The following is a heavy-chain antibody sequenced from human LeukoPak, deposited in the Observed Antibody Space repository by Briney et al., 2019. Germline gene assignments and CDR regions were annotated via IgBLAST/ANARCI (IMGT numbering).Heavy chain of an antibody. CDR2: INPSGGST. Sequence: ASVKVSCKASGYTFTSYYMHCVRQAPGQGLEWMGIINPSGGSTSYAQKFQGRVTMTRDTSTSTVYMELSSLRSEDTAVYYCARAYYDILTGYYLNWFDPWGQGTLVTVSS. D-gene: IGHD3-9*01. CDR3: ARAYYDILTGYYLNWFDP. V-gene: IGHV1-46*01. CDR1: GYTFTSYY. J-gene: IGHJ5*02.